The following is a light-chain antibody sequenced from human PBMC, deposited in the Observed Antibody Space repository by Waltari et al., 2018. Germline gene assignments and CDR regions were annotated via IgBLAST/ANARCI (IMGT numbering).Light chain of an antibody. V-gene: IGLV1-51*01. J-gene: IGLJ6*01. CDR3: ATWDISLSADV. CDR1: SSNILRRY. CDR2: DNN. Sequence: QSVLTQPPSVSSAPGQRVTLPCSGISSNILRRYLSCFQQVPGAAPKLLIYDNNKRPSGVSDRCYGSKSGSSASLAVTGLQTGDEADYYCATWDISLSADVFGSGTKLTVL.